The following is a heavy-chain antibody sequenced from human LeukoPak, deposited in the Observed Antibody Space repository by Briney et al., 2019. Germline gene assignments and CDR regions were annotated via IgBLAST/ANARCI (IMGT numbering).Heavy chain of an antibody. CDR2: ISGSDGHT. CDR3: AKVPWVGTIT. J-gene: IGHJ4*02. V-gene: IGHV3-23*01. Sequence: GGSLRLSCAASGFTLSDYAMNWVRQAPGEGLEWLSAISGSDGHTFYADSVKGGFTLSRDNSKNTLYLQMNNLRADDTAIYYCAKVPWVGTITWGQGTLVIVSS. D-gene: IGHD1-26*01. CDR1: GFTLSDYA.